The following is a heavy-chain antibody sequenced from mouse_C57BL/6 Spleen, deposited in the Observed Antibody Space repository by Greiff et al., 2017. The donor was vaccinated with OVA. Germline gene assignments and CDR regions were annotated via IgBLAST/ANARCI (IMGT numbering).Heavy chain of an antibody. CDR3: ARGGLRLYWYFDV. CDR1: GFTFSDYY. D-gene: IGHD2-4*01. CDR2: INYDGSST. V-gene: IGHV5-16*01. J-gene: IGHJ1*03. Sequence: EVKLMESEGGLVQPGSSMKLSCTASGFTFSDYYMAWVRQVPEKGLEWVANINYDGSSTYYLDSLKSRFIISRDNAKNILYLQMSSLKSEDTATYYCARGGLRLYWYFDVWGTGTTVTVSS.